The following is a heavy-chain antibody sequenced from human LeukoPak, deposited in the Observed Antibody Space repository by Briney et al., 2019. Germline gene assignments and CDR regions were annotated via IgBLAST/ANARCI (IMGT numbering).Heavy chain of an antibody. CDR3: ARKLRFWSGYYTYWFDP. V-gene: IGHV4-34*01. J-gene: IGHJ5*02. D-gene: IGHD3-3*01. Sequence: PSETLSLTCAVYGGSFSGYYWSWIRQPLGKGLEWIGEINHSGSTNYNPSLKSRVTISVDTSKNQFSLKLSSVTAADTAVYYCARKLRFWSGYYTYWFDPWGQGTLVTVSS. CDR2: INHSGST. CDR1: GGSFSGYY.